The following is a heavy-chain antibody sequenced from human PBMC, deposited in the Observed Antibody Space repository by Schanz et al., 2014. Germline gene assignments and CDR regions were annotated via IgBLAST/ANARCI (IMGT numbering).Heavy chain of an antibody. D-gene: IGHD3-10*01. J-gene: IGHJ4*02. V-gene: IGHV3-48*01. CDR3: AKYRGYYRVSGSYRELEY. Sequence: EVHLVESGGGLVQPGGSLRLSCAASGITFSSHSFNWVRQAPGKGLEWISYITYNGGTIYYADSVKGRFTISRDNAKNSLYLEMNSLRAEDTAVYYCAKYRGYYRVSGSYRELEYWGQGTLVTVSS. CDR1: GITFSSHS. CDR2: ITYNGGTI.